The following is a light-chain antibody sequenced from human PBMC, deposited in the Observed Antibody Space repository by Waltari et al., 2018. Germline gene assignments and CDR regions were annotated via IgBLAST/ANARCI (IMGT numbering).Light chain of an antibody. CDR1: QSVSSNY. Sequence: QSPGTLSLSPGERATLSCRASQSVSSNYLAWYQQKPGQAPRLLIYGASSRATGIPDRFSGSGSGTDFTLTISRLEPEDFAVYYCQQFGSSPRTFGQGTKVEIK. J-gene: IGKJ1*01. CDR2: GAS. CDR3: QQFGSSPRT. V-gene: IGKV3-20*01.